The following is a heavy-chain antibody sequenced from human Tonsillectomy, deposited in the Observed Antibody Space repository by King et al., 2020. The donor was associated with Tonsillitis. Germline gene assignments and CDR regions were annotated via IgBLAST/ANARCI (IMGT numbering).Heavy chain of an antibody. V-gene: IGHV4-34*01. CDR2: INHSGST. J-gene: IGHJ4*02. CDR1: GGSFSGYY. D-gene: IGHD2-8*01. Sequence: VQLQQWGAGLLKPSETLSLTCAVYGGSFSGYYWSWIRQPPGKGLEWIGEINHSGSTNYNPSLKSRVTISVDTSKNQFSLKLSSVTAADTAVYSCARELQPTDCPNGVCKVYWGQGDLGTVSS. CDR3: ARELQPTDCPNGVCKVY.